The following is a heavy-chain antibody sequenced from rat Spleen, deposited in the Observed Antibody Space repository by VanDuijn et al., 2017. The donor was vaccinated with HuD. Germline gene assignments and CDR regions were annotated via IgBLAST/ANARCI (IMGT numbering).Heavy chain of an antibody. Sequence: EVQLVESGGGLVQPGGSLKLSCVASGFTFNNYWMTWIRQAPGKGLEWVASITNSGGSNYYPDSVKGRFTISRDNAKSTLYLQMDSLRSEDTATYYCARHNSGYGVMDAWGQGASVTVSS. CDR1: GFTFNNYW. CDR2: ITNSGGSN. J-gene: IGHJ4*01. CDR3: ARHNSGYGVMDA. D-gene: IGHD4-3*01. V-gene: IGHV5-31*01.